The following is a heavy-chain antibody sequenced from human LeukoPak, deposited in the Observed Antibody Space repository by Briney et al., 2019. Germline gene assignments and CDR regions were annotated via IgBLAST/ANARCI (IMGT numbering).Heavy chain of an antibody. CDR2: ISYDGSNK. CDR3: AKVGSGDTYFQQ. CDR1: GFTFSSYG. Sequence: GGSLRLSCAASGFTFSSYGMHWVRQAPGKGLEWVAVISYDGSNKYYADSVKGRFTISRDNSKNTLYLQMNSLRAEDTAVYYCAKVGSGDTYFQQWGQGTLVTVSS. V-gene: IGHV3-30*19. J-gene: IGHJ1*01. D-gene: IGHD2-21*02.